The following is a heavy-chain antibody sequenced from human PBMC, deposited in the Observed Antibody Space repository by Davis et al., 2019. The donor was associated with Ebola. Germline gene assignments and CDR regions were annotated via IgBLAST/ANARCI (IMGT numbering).Heavy chain of an antibody. CDR3: ARRDYGDYGAF. V-gene: IGHV1-18*01. Sequence: AASVKVSCKASGYTFTRYCISWVRQAPGQGLEWMGWISAFSGNTNYAQKLQGRVTMTTDTSTSTAYMELRSLRSDDTAVYYCARRDYGDYGAFWGQGTLVTVSS. CDR1: GYTFTRYC. J-gene: IGHJ4*02. CDR2: ISAFSGNT. D-gene: IGHD4-17*01.